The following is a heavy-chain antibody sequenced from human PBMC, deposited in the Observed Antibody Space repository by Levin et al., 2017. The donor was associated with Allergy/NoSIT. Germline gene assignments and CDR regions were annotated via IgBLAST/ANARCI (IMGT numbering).Heavy chain of an antibody. V-gene: IGHV3-9*01. CDR2: ISWNSGSI. CDR1: GFTFDDYA. D-gene: IGHD6-6*01. CDR3: AKGPYSSSSPIWYFDL. Sequence: PGGSLRLSCAASGFTFDDYAMHWVRQAPGKGLEWVSGISWNSGSIGYADSVKGRFTISRDNAKNSLYLQMNSLRAEDTALYYCAKGPYSSSSPIWYFDLWGRGTLVTVSS. J-gene: IGHJ2*01.